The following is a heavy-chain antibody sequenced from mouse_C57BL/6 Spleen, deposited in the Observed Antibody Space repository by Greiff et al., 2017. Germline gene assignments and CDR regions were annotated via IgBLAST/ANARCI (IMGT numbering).Heavy chain of an antibody. CDR1: GYTFTDYE. Sequence: QVQLQQSGAELVRPGASVTLSCKASGYTFTDYEMHWVKQTPVHGLEWIGAIDPETGGTAYNQKFKGKAILTADKSSSTAYMELRSLTSEDSAVYYCTRRDYGSSDWYFDVWGTGTTVTVSS. D-gene: IGHD1-1*01. J-gene: IGHJ1*03. CDR3: TRRDYGSSDWYFDV. CDR2: IDPETGGT. V-gene: IGHV1-15*01.